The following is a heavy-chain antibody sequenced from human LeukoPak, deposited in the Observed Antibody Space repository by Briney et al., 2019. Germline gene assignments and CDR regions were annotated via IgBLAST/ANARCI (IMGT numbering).Heavy chain of an antibody. CDR1: GYSISSAYY. J-gene: IGHJ4*02. CDR2: IHYSGST. D-gene: IGHD5-18*01. V-gene: IGHV4-38-2*02. CDR3: ATLGYSYGTDY. Sequence: SETLSLTCSVSGYSISSAYYWGWIRQPPGKGLEWIATIHYSGSTYYNPSLKSRVTISLDTSKNQFSLKLNSVAAADTAVYYCATLGYSYGTDYWGQGTLVTVSS.